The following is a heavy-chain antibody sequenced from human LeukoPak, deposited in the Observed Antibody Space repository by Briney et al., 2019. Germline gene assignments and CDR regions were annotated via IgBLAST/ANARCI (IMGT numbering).Heavy chain of an antibody. J-gene: IGHJ5*02. V-gene: IGHV4-34*01. CDR2: INHSGST. D-gene: IGHD3-10*01. CDR1: GGSFSGYY. Sequence: SETLSLTCAVYGGSFSGYYWSWVRQPPGKGLEWIGEINHSGSTNYNPSLTSRVTISVDTSKNQFSLKLSSVTAADTAVYYCARLYYYGSGSLPPNWFDPWGQGTLVTVSS. CDR3: ARLYYYGSGSLPPNWFDP.